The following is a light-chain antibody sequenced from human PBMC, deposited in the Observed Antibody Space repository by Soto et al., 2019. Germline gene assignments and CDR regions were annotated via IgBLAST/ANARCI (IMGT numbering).Light chain of an antibody. V-gene: IGLV2-14*01. CDR2: DFS. Sequence: QSALTQPASVSGSPGQSITISCTGTSSDVGGYNYVSWYQQHPGKAPKLMISDFSNRPSGVPNRFSGSKSGNTASLTISGLQAEDEADYYCSSYTSSSTLVFGGGTKLTVL. J-gene: IGLJ2*01. CDR1: SSDVGGYNY. CDR3: SSYTSSSTLV.